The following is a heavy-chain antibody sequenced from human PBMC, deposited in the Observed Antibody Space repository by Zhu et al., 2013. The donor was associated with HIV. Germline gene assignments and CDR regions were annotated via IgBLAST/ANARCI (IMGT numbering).Heavy chain of an antibody. CDR1: GGTFSSYA. D-gene: IGHD2-21*02. Sequence: QVQLVQSGAEVKKPGSSVKVSCKASGGTFSSYAISWVRQAPGQGLEWMGGIIPIFGTANYAQKFQGRVTITADESTSTAYMELSSLRSEDTAVYYCARDVEDCGGDCWSWFDPWARNRRXRLL. CDR3: ARDVEDCGGDCWSWFDP. V-gene: IGHV1-69*01. J-gene: IGHJ5*01. CDR2: IIPIFGTA.